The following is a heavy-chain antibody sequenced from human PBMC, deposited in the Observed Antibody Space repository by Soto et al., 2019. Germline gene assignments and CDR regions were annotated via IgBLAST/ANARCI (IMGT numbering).Heavy chain of an antibody. CDR3: ARGTDIVGVVAADDNYGMDV. V-gene: IGHV4-59*01. D-gene: IGHD2-15*01. Sequence: PSETLSLTCTVSGGSISNYYWSWIRQPQGKGLEWIGYIYYSGSTNYNPSLKSRVTISVDTSKNQFSLKLSSVTAADTAVYYCARGTDIVGVVAADDNYGMDVWGQGTTVTVSS. J-gene: IGHJ6*02. CDR2: IYYSGST. CDR1: GGSISNYY.